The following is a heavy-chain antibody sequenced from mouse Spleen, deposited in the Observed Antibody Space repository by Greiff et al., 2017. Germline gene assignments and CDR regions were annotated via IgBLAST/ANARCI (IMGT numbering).Heavy chain of an antibody. J-gene: IGHJ1*01. CDR2: ISSGGSYT. CDR3: ARHGNYWYFDV. CDR1: GFTFSSYG. D-gene: IGHD2-1*01. V-gene: IGHV5-6*01. Sequence: EVQRVESGGDLVKPGGSLKLSCAASGFTFSSYGMSWVRQTPDKRLEWVATISSGGSYTYYPDSVKGRFTISRDNAKNTLYLQMSSLKSEDTAMYYCARHGNYWYFDVWGAGTTVTVSS.